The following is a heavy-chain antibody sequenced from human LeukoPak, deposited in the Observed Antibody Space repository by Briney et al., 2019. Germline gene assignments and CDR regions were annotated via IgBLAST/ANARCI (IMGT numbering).Heavy chain of an antibody. CDR2: INHSGST. D-gene: IGHD2-15*01. CDR3: ARPTQDEIVVVVAAIPLDV. V-gene: IGHV4-34*01. CDR1: GGSISSYY. J-gene: IGHJ6*02. Sequence: SETLSLTCTVSGGSISSYYWSWIRQPPGKGLEWIGEINHSGSTNYNPSLKSRVTISVDTSKNQFSLKLSSVTAADTAVYYCARPTQDEIVVVVAAIPLDVWGQGTTVTVSS.